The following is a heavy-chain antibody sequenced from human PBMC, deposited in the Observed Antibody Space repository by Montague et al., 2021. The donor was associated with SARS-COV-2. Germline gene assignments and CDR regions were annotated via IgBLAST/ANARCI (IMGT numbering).Heavy chain of an antibody. CDR2: IFHSGRT. J-gene: IGHJ6*02. CDR1: GGSIDSFY. Sequence: SETLSLTCTVSGGSIDSFYWSWIRRPPGKGLEWIGCIFHSGRTYYNPSLKSRVSMSVDTSKNQVSLRLSSLTAADTAVYYCARGGYYDNTGYYSDYYHNMDVWGQGTTVTVSS. D-gene: IGHD3-22*01. CDR3: ARGGYYDNTGYYSDYYHNMDV. V-gene: IGHV4-59*01.